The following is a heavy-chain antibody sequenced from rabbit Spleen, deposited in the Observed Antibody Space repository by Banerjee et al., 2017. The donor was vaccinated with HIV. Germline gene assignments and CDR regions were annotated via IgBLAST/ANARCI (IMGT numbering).Heavy chain of an antibody. D-gene: IGHD8-1*01. CDR2: IYAGSSGST. CDR1: GVSFSDKDV. J-gene: IGHJ4*01. Sequence: QEQLEESGGGLVKPEGSLTLTCKASGVSFSDKDVMCWVRQAPGKGLEWIGCIYAGSSGSTYYASWAKGRFTISKTSSTTVTLQMTSLTAADTATYFCARDVHSSSDAFGLWGPGTLVTVS. CDR3: ARDVHSSSDAFGL. V-gene: IGHV1S45*01.